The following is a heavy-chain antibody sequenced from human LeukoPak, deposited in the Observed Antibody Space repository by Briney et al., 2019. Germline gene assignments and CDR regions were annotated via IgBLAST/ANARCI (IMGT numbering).Heavy chain of an antibody. D-gene: IGHD2-2*02. J-gene: IGHJ5*02. Sequence: ASVKVSCKVSGYTLTELSMHWVRQAPGKGLEWMGGFDSEDGEAIYAQKFQGRVTMTEDTSTDTAYMELSSLRSEDTAVYYCATVGYQLLYSGSEYWFDPWGQGTLVTVSS. CDR3: ATVGYQLLYSGSEYWFDP. CDR1: GYTLTELS. V-gene: IGHV1-24*01. CDR2: FDSEDGEA.